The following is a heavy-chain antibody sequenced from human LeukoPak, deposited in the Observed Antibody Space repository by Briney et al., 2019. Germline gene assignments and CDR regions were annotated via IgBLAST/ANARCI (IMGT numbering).Heavy chain of an antibody. CDR2: FDPEDGET. Sequence: GASVKVSCKVSGYTLTELSMHWVRQAPGKGLEWMGGFDPEDGETIYAQKFQGRVTMTEDTSTDTAYMELSSLRSKDTAVYYCATYDSSGYYYFDYWGQGTLVTVSS. D-gene: IGHD3-22*01. J-gene: IGHJ4*02. CDR1: GYTLTELS. V-gene: IGHV1-24*01. CDR3: ATYDSSGYYYFDY.